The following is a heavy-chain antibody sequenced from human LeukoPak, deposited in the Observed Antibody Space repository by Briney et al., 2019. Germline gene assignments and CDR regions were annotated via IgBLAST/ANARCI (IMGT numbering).Heavy chain of an antibody. CDR1: SGSISSYY. CDR2: ISYSGST. CDR3: ARLGQLQNY. V-gene: IGHV4-59*08. Sequence: PSEPLSLTCTVSSGSISSYYWSWIRQPPGEGLEWIGYISYSGSTNYNPFLKSRVTISVDTSKTQFSLNLSSVTAADTAVYYCARLGQLQNYWGQGTLVTVSS. D-gene: IGHD2-2*01. J-gene: IGHJ4*02.